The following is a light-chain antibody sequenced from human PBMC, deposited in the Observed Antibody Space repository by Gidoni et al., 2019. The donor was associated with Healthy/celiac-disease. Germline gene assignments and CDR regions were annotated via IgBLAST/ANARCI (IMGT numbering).Light chain of an antibody. J-gene: IGKJ2*01. CDR1: QSISSS. Sequence: DIQRTQSPSSLSASVGDRVTITCRASQSISSSLNWYQQKPGKAPKLLIYAASSLQSGVPSRFSGSGSGTDFTLTISSLQPEDFATYYCQQSYSTPPYTLGQGTKLEIK. CDR3: QQSYSTPPYT. CDR2: AAS. V-gene: IGKV1-39*01.